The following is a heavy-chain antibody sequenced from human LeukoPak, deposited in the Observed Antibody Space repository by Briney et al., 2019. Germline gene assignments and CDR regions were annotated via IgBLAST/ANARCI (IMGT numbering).Heavy chain of an antibody. CDR3: ASGEVADYFDY. J-gene: IGHJ4*02. CDR1: GGSISSYY. V-gene: IGHV4-59*01. D-gene: IGHD3-16*01. Sequence: QTSETLSLTCTVSGGSISSYYWSWIRQPPGKGLEWIGYIYYSGSTNYNPSPKSRVTISVDTSKNQFSLKLSSVTAADTAVYYCASGEVADYFDYWGQGTLVTVSS. CDR2: IYYSGST.